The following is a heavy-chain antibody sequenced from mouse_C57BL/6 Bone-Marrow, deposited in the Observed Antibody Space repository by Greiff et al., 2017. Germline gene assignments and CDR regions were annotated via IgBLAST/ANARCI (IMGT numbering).Heavy chain of an antibody. CDR2: FYPGSGSI. V-gene: IGHV1-62-2*01. CDR1: GYTFTEYT. J-gene: IGHJ3*01. Sequence: VQLQQSGAELVKPGASVKLSCKASGYTFTEYTIHWVKQRSGQGLEWIGWFYPGSGSIKYNEKFKDKATLTADKSSSTVYMELSSLTSEDSAVYFCGRNEVRYDEGSPWFAYWGQGTLVTVSA. CDR3: GRNEVRYDEGSPWFAY. D-gene: IGHD2-3*01.